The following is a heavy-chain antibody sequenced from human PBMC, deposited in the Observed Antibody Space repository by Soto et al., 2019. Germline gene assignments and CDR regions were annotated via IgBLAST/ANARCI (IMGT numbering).Heavy chain of an antibody. D-gene: IGHD3-22*01. CDR1: GGTLSSSYA. CDR3: ASVFADFYDRAAYPKRNLGSMDV. Sequence: VLLVQSGSEVKEPGSSVRVSCRASGGTLSSSYAISCVRQAPGQGLEWLGGLTSFAKANYAQRFQGRVTFTADRSTSTAYMELSSLTSDDTAVYYCASVFADFYDRAAYPKRNLGSMDVWGQGTTVSVS. V-gene: IGHV1-69*06. CDR2: LTSFAKA. J-gene: IGHJ6*02.